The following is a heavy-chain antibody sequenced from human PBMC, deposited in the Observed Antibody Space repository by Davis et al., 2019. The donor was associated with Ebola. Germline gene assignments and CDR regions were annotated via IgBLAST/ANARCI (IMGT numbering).Heavy chain of an antibody. CDR2: IYYSGST. CDR1: GGSISSGGYY. J-gene: IGHJ6*02. V-gene: IGHV4-61*08. CDR3: ARERVYYYGMDV. Sequence: MPSETLSLTCTVSGGSISSGGYYWSWIRQHPGKGLEWIGYIYYSGSTNYNPSLKSRVTISVDTSKNQFSLKLSSVTAADTAVYYCARERVYYYGMDVWGQGTTVTVSS.